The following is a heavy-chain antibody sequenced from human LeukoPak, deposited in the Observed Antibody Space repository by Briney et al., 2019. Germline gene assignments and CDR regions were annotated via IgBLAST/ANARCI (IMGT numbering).Heavy chain of an antibody. CDR2: IRYDGSNK. V-gene: IGHV3-30*02. D-gene: IGHD3-22*01. Sequence: GGSLRLSCAASGFTFSSYGMHWVRQAPGKGLEWVAFIRYDGSNKYYADSVKGRFTISRDNSKNTLYLQMNSLRAEDTAVYYCASESSPSAFDIWGQGTIVTVSS. J-gene: IGHJ3*02. CDR3: ASESSPSAFDI. CDR1: GFTFSSYG.